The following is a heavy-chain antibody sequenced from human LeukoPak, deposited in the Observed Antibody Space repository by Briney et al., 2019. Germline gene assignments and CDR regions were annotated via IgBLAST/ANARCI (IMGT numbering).Heavy chain of an antibody. D-gene: IGHD3-16*02. Sequence: ASVKVSCKASGYTFTGYYMHWVRQAPGQGLEWMGWISAYNGNTNYAQKLQGRVTMTTDTSTSTAYMELRSLRSDDTAVYYCARDPPYDYVWGSYRSHFDYWGQGTLVTVSS. CDR1: GYTFTGYY. CDR3: ARDPPYDYVWGSYRSHFDY. J-gene: IGHJ4*02. V-gene: IGHV1-18*04. CDR2: ISAYNGNT.